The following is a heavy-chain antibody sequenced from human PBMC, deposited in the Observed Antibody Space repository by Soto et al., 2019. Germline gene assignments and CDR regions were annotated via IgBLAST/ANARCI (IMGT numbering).Heavy chain of an antibody. D-gene: IGHD2-2*01. Sequence: GGSLRLSCVGSGFTFSSYGMHWVRQAPGKGLECVAVISDTGSSHYYAASVEGRFTISRENSKNTLSLHMDRLRVEDTAVYYCAKDRGGDCPDNSCYFGADYWGQGTPVTVPS. CDR2: ISDTGSSH. CDR1: GFTFSSYG. V-gene: IGHV3-30*18. CDR3: AKDRGGDCPDNSCYFGADY. J-gene: IGHJ4*02.